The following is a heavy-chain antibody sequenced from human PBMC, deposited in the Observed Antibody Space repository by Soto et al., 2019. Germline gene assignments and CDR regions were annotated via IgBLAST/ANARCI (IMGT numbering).Heavy chain of an antibody. CDR3: ARSNGDYGDY. D-gene: IGHD4-17*01. CDR2: FYYSGNT. V-gene: IGHV4-39*01. CDR1: GGSISSGPYS. Sequence: SETLSLTCTVSGGSISSGPYSWGWIRQPPGEGLEWIGNFYYSGNTNFNRSLESRVTISVDTSKNQFSLKLSSVTAADTAVYYCARSNGDYGDYWSQGNLVTFSS. J-gene: IGHJ4*02.